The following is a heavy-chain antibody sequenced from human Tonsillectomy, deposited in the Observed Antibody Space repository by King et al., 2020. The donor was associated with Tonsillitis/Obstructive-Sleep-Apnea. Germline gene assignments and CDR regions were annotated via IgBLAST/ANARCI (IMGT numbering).Heavy chain of an antibody. V-gene: IGHV4-59*08. CDR2: IYYTGST. Sequence: QLQESGPGLVKPSETLSLTCTVSGGSISSNYCSWIRQPPGKGLEWIGYIYYTGSTNYKPSLESRVTISVDTSKNQFFLKLNSETAGDAAVYYCATHRGYSGSCSIWGQGTLVTVSS. D-gene: IGHD1-26*01. J-gene: IGHJ4*02. CDR3: ATHRGYSGSCSI. CDR1: GGSISSNY.